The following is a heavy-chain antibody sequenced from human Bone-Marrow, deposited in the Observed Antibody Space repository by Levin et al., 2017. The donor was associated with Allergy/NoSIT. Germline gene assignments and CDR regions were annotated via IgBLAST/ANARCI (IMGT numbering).Heavy chain of an antibody. Sequence: PGGSLRLSCAASGFSVTTDYMAWVRQAPGKGLEWVSLIHNAVSTYYADSVQGRFTISTDNSKNTLYLQMNSLRAEDTAVYYCAIDLGLPNGMNVWGHGTAVTVSS. J-gene: IGHJ6*02. V-gene: IGHV3-53*01. D-gene: IGHD2-15*01. CDR1: GFSVTTDY. CDR3: AIDLGLPNGMNV. CDR2: IHNAVST.